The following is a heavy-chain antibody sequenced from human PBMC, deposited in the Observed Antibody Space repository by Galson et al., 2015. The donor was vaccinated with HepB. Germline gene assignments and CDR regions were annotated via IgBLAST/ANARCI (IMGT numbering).Heavy chain of an antibody. J-gene: IGHJ6*02. CDR2: ISSSSSYT. CDR1: GFTFSDYY. Sequence: SLRLSCAASGFTFSDYYMSWIRQAPGKGLEWVSYISSSSSYTNYADSVKGRFTISRDNAKNSLYLQMNSLRAEDTAVYYCAREEMATMEPYYGMDVWGQGTTVTVSS. V-gene: IGHV3-11*06. CDR3: AREEMATMEPYYGMDV. D-gene: IGHD5-24*01.